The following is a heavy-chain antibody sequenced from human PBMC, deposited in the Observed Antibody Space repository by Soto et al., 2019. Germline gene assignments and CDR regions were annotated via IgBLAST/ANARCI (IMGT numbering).Heavy chain of an antibody. CDR2: INPSGGST. J-gene: IGHJ6*02. CDR1: GYTFPSYY. Sequence: ASVKVSCKASGYTFPSYYMHWVRQAPGQGLEWMGIINPSGGSTSYAQKFQGRVTMTRDTSTSTVYMELSSLRSEDTAVYYCARGASTVPYYYYYGMDVWGQGTTVTVSS. D-gene: IGHD4-4*01. V-gene: IGHV1-46*01. CDR3: ARGASTVPYYYYYGMDV.